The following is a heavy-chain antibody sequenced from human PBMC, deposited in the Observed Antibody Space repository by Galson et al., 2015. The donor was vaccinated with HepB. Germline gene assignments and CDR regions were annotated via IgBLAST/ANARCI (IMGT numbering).Heavy chain of an antibody. J-gene: IGHJ4*02. D-gene: IGHD3-3*01. CDR3: VKDSHYDFWQGSLFEL. V-gene: IGHV3-23*01. Sequence: SLRVSCAASGFAFGSHTMIWVRQAPGRGLECVSAISGHAEKIYYAESLKGRFTISRDNSKSTVYLQISGLRVDDTAVYYCVKDSHYDFWQGSLFELWGQGTPVTVAS. CDR1: GFAFGSHT. CDR2: ISGHAEKI.